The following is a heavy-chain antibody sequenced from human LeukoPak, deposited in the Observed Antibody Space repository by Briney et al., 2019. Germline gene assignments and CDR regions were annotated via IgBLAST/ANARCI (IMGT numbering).Heavy chain of an antibody. D-gene: IGHD3-10*01. CDR2: IYYSGNT. V-gene: IGHV4-31*03. CDR3: ARDNYYGAYFDY. Sequence: PSETLSLTCTVSGATISSGGYYWTWIRQHPGKGLEWIGYIYYSGNTYYNPSLTGRVAMSVDTSKNQFSLKLSSVTAADTAVYYCARDNYYGAYFDYWGQGTLVTVSS. CDR1: GATISSGGYY. J-gene: IGHJ4*02.